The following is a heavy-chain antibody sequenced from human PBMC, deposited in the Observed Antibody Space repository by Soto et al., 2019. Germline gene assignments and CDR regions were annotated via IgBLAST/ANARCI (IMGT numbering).Heavy chain of an antibody. Sequence: EVHLVQSGAEVKKAGESLKISCKGSGYSFTSYWIAWVRQIPGKGLEWMGIIYPGDSEPKYSPSFQGQVTFSVDKSISTAYLQWSSLKASDTAIYYCARHLRGSNFDYWGQGTLVTVSS. J-gene: IGHJ4*02. V-gene: IGHV5-51*01. CDR3: ARHLRGSNFDY. CDR1: GYSFTSYW. CDR2: IYPGDSEP.